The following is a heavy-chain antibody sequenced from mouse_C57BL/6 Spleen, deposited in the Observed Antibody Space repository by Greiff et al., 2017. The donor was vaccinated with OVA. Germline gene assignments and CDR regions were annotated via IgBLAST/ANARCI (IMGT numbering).Heavy chain of an antibody. V-gene: IGHV1-81*01. J-gene: IGHJ1*03. CDR3: ARSYFDV. Sequence: VKVVESGAELARPGASVKLSCKASGYTFTSYGISWVKQRTGQGLEWIGEIYPRSGNTYYNEKFKGKATLTADKSSSTAYMELRSLTSEDSAVYFCARSYFDVWGTGTTVTVSS. CDR1: GYTFTSYG. CDR2: IYPRSGNT.